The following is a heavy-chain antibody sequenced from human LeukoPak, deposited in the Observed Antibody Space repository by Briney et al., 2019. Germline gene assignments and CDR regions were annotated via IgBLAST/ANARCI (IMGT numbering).Heavy chain of an antibody. D-gene: IGHD2-2*01. V-gene: IGHV1-69*06. CDR2: IIPIFGTA. CDR3: ARLGVVVVPAAST. J-gene: IGHJ5*02. Sequence: SVKVSCKASGGTFSSYAISWVRQAPGQGLEWMGGIIPIFGTANYAQKFQGRVTITADKSTSTAYMELSSLRSEDTAVYYCARLGVVVVPAASTWGQGTLVTVSS. CDR1: GGTFSSYA.